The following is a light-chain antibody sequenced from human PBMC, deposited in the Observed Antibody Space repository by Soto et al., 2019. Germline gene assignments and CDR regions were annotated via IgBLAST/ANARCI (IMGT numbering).Light chain of an antibody. CDR2: GVS. Sequence: EIVLTQSPCTLSLSPGERATPSCRASQSVSSIYFAWYQQKRGQAPRLLIYGVSSRATGIPDRFSGSGSGTDSTLTISRLEPEDSAVYYCEQYGSSPRTFGQGTKVDIK. J-gene: IGKJ1*01. V-gene: IGKV3-20*01. CDR3: EQYGSSPRT. CDR1: QSVSSIY.